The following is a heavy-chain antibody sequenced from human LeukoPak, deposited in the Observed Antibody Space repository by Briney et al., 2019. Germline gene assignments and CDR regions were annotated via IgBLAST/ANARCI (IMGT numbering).Heavy chain of an antibody. CDR3: TTEVLRFLEWLRVDFDY. Sequence: GGSLRLSCAASGFTFSNAWMSWVRQAPGKGLEWVGRIKSKTDGGTTDYAAPVKGRFTISRDDSKNTLYLQMNSLKTEDTAVYYCTTEVLRFLEWLRVDFDYWGQGTLVTVSS. V-gene: IGHV3-15*01. D-gene: IGHD3-3*01. J-gene: IGHJ4*02. CDR1: GFTFSNAW. CDR2: IKSKTDGGTT.